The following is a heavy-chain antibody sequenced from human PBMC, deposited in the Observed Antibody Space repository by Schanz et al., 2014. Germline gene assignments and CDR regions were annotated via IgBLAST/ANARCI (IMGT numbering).Heavy chain of an antibody. CDR3: AKVQTDSVCYNDCSFDY. CDR2: IWHDVTKR. Sequence: QVQLVESGGGVVQPGGSLRLSCAASGFTFSNFGMHWVRQAPGKGLEWVAFIWHDVTKRSYADSVKGRFTVSRDNSKNTLYLQMNSLTTEDTAVYYCAKVQTDSVCYNDCSFDYWGQGTLVTVSS. J-gene: IGHJ4*02. D-gene: IGHD2-21*01. V-gene: IGHV3-30*02. CDR1: GFTFSNFG.